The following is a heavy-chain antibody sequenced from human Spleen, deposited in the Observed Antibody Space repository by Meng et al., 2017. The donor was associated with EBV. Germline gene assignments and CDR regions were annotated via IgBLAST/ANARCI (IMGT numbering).Heavy chain of an antibody. J-gene: IGHJ4*02. CDR2: IYHRGTT. CDR3: ARHWELRSPFTF. V-gene: IGHV4-4*02. D-gene: IGHD1-7*01. Sequence: VKRKGSGPGLLKPSETLSLTCAVSGASISSANWWSWVRQPPGKGLEWIGKIYHRGTTDYNPSFNSRVTMSVDKSQNQFSLKLSSVTAADTAVYYCARHWELRSPFTFWGQGILVTVSS. CDR1: GASISSANW.